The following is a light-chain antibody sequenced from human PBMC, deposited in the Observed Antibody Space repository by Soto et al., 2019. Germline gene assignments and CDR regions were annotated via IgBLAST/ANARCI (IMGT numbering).Light chain of an antibody. V-gene: IGKV3D-20*01. CDR2: DAS. Sequence: EIVLTQSPVTLSLCPGERAALSCGASESVSSNQLAWYQQKPGLAPRLLIYDASSRASGIPERFSGSGSGTGFSLTISSLEPEDSAVYYCQQYGSSPITFGQGTRLEIK. J-gene: IGKJ5*01. CDR1: ESVSSNQ. CDR3: QQYGSSPIT.